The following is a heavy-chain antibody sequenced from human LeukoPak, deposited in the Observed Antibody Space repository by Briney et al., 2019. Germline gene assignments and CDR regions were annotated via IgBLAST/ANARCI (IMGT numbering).Heavy chain of an antibody. J-gene: IGHJ5*02. Sequence: SETLSLTCTVSGGSMSSYYWSWIRQPPGKGLECIGYIYYTGSTKYNPSLKSRVTISVDTSKSQFSLKLSSVTAADTAVYYCARLFGYRFDPWGQGTLVTVSS. CDR3: ARLFGYRFDP. V-gene: IGHV4-59*08. CDR2: IYYTGST. CDR1: GGSMSSYY. D-gene: IGHD3-10*02.